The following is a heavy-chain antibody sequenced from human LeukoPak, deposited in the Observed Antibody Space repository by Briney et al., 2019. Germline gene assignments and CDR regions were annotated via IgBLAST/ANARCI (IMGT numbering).Heavy chain of an antibody. CDR3: ARLGEWELLQAYFDY. Sequence: QPGGSLRLSCAASGFTVSSNYMSWVRQAPGKGLEWVSVIYSGGSTYYADSVKGRFTISRDNSKNTLYLQMNSLRAEDTAVYYCARLGEWELLQAYFDYWGQGTLVTVSS. CDR1: GFTVSSNY. J-gene: IGHJ4*02. V-gene: IGHV3-66*02. CDR2: IYSGGST. D-gene: IGHD1-26*01.